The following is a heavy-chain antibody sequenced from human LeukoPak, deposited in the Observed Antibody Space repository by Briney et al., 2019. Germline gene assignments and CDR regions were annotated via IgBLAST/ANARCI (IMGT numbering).Heavy chain of an antibody. CDR3: ARQGTYSSSWSSFDY. CDR1: GYSISSGYY. Sequence: KTSETLSLTCAVSGYSISSGYYWGWIRQPPGKGLEWIGSIYHSGSTYYNPSLKSRATISVDTSKNQFSLKLSSVTAADTAVYYCARQGTYSSSWSSFDYWGQGTLVTVSS. V-gene: IGHV4-38-2*01. J-gene: IGHJ4*02. CDR2: IYHSGST. D-gene: IGHD6-13*01.